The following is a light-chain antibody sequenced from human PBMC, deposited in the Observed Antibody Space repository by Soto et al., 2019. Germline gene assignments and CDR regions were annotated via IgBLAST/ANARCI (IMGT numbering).Light chain of an antibody. V-gene: IGKV3-20*01. Sequence: EIVLTQSPGTLSLSPGDRATLSCRASHSGGSTYLAWYQQKPGQAPRLLIFGASSRATDIPDRFSGSGSGTDFTLTISRLEPEDFAVYYCQQYGLSPWTFGQGTKVEIK. CDR2: GAS. CDR1: HSGGSTY. CDR3: QQYGLSPWT. J-gene: IGKJ1*01.